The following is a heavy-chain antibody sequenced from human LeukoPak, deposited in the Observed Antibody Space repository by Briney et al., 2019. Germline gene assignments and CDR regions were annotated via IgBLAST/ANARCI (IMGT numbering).Heavy chain of an antibody. CDR1: GGSISSGSYY. J-gene: IGHJ3*02. Sequence: PSQTLSLTCTVSGGSISSGSYYWSWIRQPAGKGLEWIGRTYTSGSTNYNPSLKSRVTISVDTSKNQFSLKLSSVTAADTAVYYCARDGISYYDTLDAFDIWGQGTMVTVSS. CDR2: TYTSGST. CDR3: ARDGISYYDTLDAFDI. D-gene: IGHD3-22*01. V-gene: IGHV4-61*02.